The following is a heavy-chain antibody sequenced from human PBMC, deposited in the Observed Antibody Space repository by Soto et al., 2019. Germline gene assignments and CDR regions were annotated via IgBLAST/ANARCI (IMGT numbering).Heavy chain of an antibody. CDR1: GYSFTSFW. D-gene: IGHD3-10*01. Sequence: GEALKISCKDSGYSFTSFWISGVRQMPGKGLEWMGRIDPSDSYTNYSPSFQGHVTISADNSISTAYLQWSSLKASVTATYYCVRGGSGSPYYYGMDVCGERTTVTLSS. J-gene: IGHJ6*04. CDR3: VRGGSGSPYYYGMDV. CDR2: IDPSDSYT. V-gene: IGHV5-10-1*01.